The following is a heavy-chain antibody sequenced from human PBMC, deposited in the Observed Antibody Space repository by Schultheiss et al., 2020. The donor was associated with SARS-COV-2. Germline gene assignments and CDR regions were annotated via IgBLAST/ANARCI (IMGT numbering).Heavy chain of an antibody. V-gene: IGHV3-30*03. Sequence: GGSLRLSCAASGFTFSSYGMHWVRQAPGKGLEWVAVISYDGSNKYYADSVKGRFTISRDNAKNSLYLQMNSLRAEDTAVYYCARGSRGSIAARGRAEYFQHWGQGTLVTVSS. J-gene: IGHJ1*01. D-gene: IGHD6-6*01. CDR3: ARGSRGSIAARGRAEYFQH. CDR1: GFTFSSYG. CDR2: ISYDGSNK.